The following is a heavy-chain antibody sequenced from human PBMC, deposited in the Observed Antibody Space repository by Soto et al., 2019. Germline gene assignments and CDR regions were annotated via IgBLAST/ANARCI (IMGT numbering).Heavy chain of an antibody. CDR3: ARGAIVVDPSRSHWFDP. D-gene: IGHD3-22*01. CDR2: INHSGST. V-gene: IGHV4-34*01. CDR1: GGSFSGYY. Sequence: SETLSLTCAVYGGSFSGYYWSWIRQPPGKGLEWIGEINHSGSTNYNPSLKSRVTISVDTSKNQFSLKLSSVTAADTAVYYCARGAIVVDPSRSHWFDPWGQGTLVTVS. J-gene: IGHJ5*02.